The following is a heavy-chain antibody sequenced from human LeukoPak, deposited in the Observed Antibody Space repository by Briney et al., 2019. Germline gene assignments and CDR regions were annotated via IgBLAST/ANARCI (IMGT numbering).Heavy chain of an antibody. J-gene: IGHJ4*02. D-gene: IGHD6-19*01. V-gene: IGHV3-48*04. Sequence: GGSLRLSCAASGFTFSSYSMNWVRQAPGKGLEWVSYISSSSSTIYYADSVKGRFAISRDNAENSVYLQMNDLRAEDTGVYYCVTKEPSTSGWSYWGQGTLVTVSS. CDR1: GFTFSSYS. CDR2: ISSSSSTI. CDR3: VTKEPSTSGWSY.